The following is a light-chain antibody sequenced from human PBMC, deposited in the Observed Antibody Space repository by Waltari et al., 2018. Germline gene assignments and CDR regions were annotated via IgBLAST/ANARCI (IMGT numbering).Light chain of an antibody. V-gene: IGKV3-15*01. Sequence: VVLTQSPATLSVSPGESAIISCRASQSVSSNLAWYQQKPGQAPRLLIYDASTRASSIAARFRGSGSGTEFTRTITSLQSEDSATYYCQQYNRWPPITFVQGTRLDIK. CDR3: QQYNRWPPIT. CDR1: QSVSSN. J-gene: IGKJ5*01. CDR2: DAS.